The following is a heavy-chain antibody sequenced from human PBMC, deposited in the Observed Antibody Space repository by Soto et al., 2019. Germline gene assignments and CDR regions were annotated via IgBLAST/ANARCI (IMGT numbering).Heavy chain of an antibody. CDR1: GFTFSNYW. J-gene: IGHJ3*01. CDR3: ARDPFGGAFDV. V-gene: IGHV3-7*01. Sequence: EVHLVESGGGLVHPGGSLRLSCAASGFTFSNYWMSWVRQAPGKGLEWVANINEDGSRTYNVDSVKGRFTISRDNAKHSLYLQLNSLRAEDTALYYCARDPFGGAFDVWGQGTMVTVSS. CDR2: INEDGSRT. D-gene: IGHD3-10*01.